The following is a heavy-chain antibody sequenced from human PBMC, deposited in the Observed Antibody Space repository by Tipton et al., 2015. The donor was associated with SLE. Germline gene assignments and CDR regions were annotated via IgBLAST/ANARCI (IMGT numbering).Heavy chain of an antibody. Sequence: TLSLTCTVSGGSISSYYWSWIRLPAGKGLEWIGRIYTSGSTNYNPSLKSRATMSVDTSKNQFSLKVSSVTAADTAVYYCARGGGLVAFDIWGQGTMVTVSS. D-gene: IGHD6-6*01. CDR3: ARGGGLVAFDI. J-gene: IGHJ3*02. V-gene: IGHV4-4*07. CDR1: GGSISSYY. CDR2: IYTSGST.